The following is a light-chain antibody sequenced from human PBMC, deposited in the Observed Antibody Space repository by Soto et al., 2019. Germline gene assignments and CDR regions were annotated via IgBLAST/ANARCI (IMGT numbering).Light chain of an antibody. CDR1: QSISSY. V-gene: IGKV1-39*01. CDR3: HQSYSGPPT. CDR2: ASS. Sequence: DIQMTQSPSSLSASVGDRVTITCRASQSISSYLNWYQQKPGKAPKLLIYASSNLQSGVPSRYGGGGSGTDLTLPISSLQPEDFATYCCHQSYSGPPTFGQGTKVEIK. J-gene: IGKJ1*01.